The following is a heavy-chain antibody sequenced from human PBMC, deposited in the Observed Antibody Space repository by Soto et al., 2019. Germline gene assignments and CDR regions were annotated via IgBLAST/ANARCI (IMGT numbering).Heavy chain of an antibody. D-gene: IGHD3-22*01. V-gene: IGHV3-30-3*01. CDR3: AREFWYYYDSSGYYHDAFDI. CDR1: GFTFSSYA. CDR2: ISYDGSNK. Sequence: PGGSLRLSCAASGFTFSSYAVHWVRQAPGKGLEWVAVISYDGSNKYYADSVKGRFTISRDNSKNTLYLQMNSLRAEDTAVYYCAREFWYYYDSSGYYHDAFDIWGQGTMVTVSS. J-gene: IGHJ3*02.